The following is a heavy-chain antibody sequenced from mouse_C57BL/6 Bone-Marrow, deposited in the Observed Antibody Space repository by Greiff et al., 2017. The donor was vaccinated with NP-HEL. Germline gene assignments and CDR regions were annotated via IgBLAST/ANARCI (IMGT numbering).Heavy chain of an antibody. D-gene: IGHD4-1*01. CDR3: ASAGGNWDEEGLYSMDY. CDR2: LAPNSGGT. J-gene: IGHJ4*01. CDR1: GYTFTSYW. Sequence: QVQLQQPGAELVKPGASVKLSCKASGYTFTSYWMHWVKQRPGRGLEWIGRLAPNSGGTKSNEKFKSKATLTVDKPSSTAYMQLSSLTSEDSAVYFCASAGGNWDEEGLYSMDYWGQGTTVTVSS. V-gene: IGHV1-72*01.